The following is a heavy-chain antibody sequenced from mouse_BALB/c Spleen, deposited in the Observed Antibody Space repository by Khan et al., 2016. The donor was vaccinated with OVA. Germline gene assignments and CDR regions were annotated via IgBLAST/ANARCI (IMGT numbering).Heavy chain of an antibody. Sequence: EVQLQESGPGLVKPSQSLSLTCTVTGYSITSDYAWNWIRQFPGNKLEWMGYISYSGSTSYTPSLKRRISIPQDPSQNQFFLQLNSVTTEDTATYYCTRGRAYWGQGTLVTVSA. D-gene: IGHD3-3*01. CDR1: GYSITSDYA. CDR2: ISYSGST. CDR3: TRGRAY. V-gene: IGHV3-2*02. J-gene: IGHJ3*01.